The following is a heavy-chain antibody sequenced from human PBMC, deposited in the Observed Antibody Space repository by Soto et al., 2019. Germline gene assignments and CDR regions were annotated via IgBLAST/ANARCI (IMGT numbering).Heavy chain of an antibody. CDR1: GGSISSSTYY. CDR3: ARDPGSGSYYGWFDP. CDR2: FFISGNT. J-gene: IGHJ5*02. V-gene: IGHV4-39*07. Sequence: SETLSLTCTVSGGSISSSTYYWGWMRQPPGKGLEWIGSFFISGNTYYNPSLKSRVTISVDTSKNQFSLKLSSVTAADTAVYYCARDPGSGSYYGWFDPWGQGTLVTVSS. D-gene: IGHD3-10*01.